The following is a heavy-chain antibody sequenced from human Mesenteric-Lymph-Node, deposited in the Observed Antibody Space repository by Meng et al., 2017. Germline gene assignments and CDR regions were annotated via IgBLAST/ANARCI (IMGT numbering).Heavy chain of an antibody. V-gene: IGHV4-4*02. D-gene: IGHD1-7*01. J-gene: IGHJ4*02. CDR2: VYHRGDT. CDR1: GDSISSDIW. Sequence: QVPLQESGPGLVKPSGTLSLTGTVSGDSISSDIWLSWVRQPPGKGLEWIGEVYHRGDTNYNPSLKSRVDISVDKSKNQFYLSLFSVTAADTAVYYCGRDQGRELINHWGQGTLVTVSS. CDR3: GRDQGRELINH.